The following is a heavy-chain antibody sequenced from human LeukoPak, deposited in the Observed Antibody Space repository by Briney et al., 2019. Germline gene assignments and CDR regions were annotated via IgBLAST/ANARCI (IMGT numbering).Heavy chain of an antibody. Sequence: GGSLRLSCAASGFTFSSYAMHWVRQAPGKGLEYVSAISSNGGSTYYADSVKGRFTVSRDNSKNTLYLQMSSLRAEDTAVYYCVKDSPYSSSWYFDYWGQGTLVTVSS. D-gene: IGHD6-13*01. V-gene: IGHV3-64D*06. CDR2: ISSNGGST. J-gene: IGHJ4*02. CDR3: VKDSPYSSSWYFDY. CDR1: GFTFSSYA.